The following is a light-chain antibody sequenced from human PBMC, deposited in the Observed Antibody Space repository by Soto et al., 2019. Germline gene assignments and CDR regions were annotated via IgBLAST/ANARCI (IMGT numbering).Light chain of an antibody. V-gene: IGKV3-15*01. CDR1: QSVSSN. CDR2: GAS. Sequence: EIVMTQSPVNLSLSPGERATLSWRTSQSVSSNLAWYQQKPGQAPRLLIYGASTRATGIPARFSGSVSGTEFTLTISSLQSEDFAVYYGQQYNNWPTGTFGQGTKVDIK. J-gene: IGKJ1*01. CDR3: QQYNNWPTGT.